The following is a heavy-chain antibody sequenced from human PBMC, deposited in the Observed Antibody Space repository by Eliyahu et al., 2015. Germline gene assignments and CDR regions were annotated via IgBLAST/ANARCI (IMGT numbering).Heavy chain of an antibody. CDR3: ARSVTGTMVRGLMGFGPLDN. J-gene: IGHJ4*02. CDR2: VNHRGST. V-gene: IGHV4-34*08. Sequence: QVQLQQWGAGLLKSSETLSLTCAVYGGTFSGYFWTWIRQSPGKGLEWIGEVNHRGSTNYNPSLRSRVTISVDTSKNQFSLQLSSVTAADTAVYYCARSVTGTMVRGLMGFGPLDNWGQGTQVTVSS. D-gene: IGHD3-10*01. CDR1: GGTFSGYF.